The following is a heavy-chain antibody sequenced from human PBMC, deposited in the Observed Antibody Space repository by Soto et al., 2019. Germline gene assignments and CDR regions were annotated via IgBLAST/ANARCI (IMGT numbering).Heavy chain of an antibody. CDR1: GGSISSGGYY. Sequence: SETLSLTCTVSGGSISSGGYYWSWIRQHPGKGLKWIGYIYYSGSTYYNPSLKSRVTISVDTSKNQFSLKLSSVTAADTAVYYCARGRAYYYDSSGYPTPFDYWGQGTLVTVSS. D-gene: IGHD3-22*01. V-gene: IGHV4-31*03. J-gene: IGHJ4*02. CDR2: IYYSGST. CDR3: ARGRAYYYDSSGYPTPFDY.